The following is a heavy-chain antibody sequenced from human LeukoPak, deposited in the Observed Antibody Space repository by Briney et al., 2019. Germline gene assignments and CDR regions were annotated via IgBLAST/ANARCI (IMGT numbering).Heavy chain of an antibody. CDR3: ARGRGSRFLEWSVLGVFDY. Sequence: SETLSLTCAVYGGSFSGYYWSWIRQPPGKGLEWIGEINHSGSTNYNPSLKSRVTISVDTSKNQFSLKLSSVTAADTAVYYCARGRGSRFLEWSVLGVFDYWGQGTLVTVSS. CDR1: GGSFSGYY. CDR2: INHSGST. D-gene: IGHD3-3*01. V-gene: IGHV4-34*01. J-gene: IGHJ4*02.